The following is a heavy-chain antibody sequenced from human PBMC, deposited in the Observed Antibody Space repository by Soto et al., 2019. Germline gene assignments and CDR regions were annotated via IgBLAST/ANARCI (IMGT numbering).Heavy chain of an antibody. J-gene: IGHJ4*02. V-gene: IGHV3-74*01. Sequence: EVQLVESGGGLVQPGGSLRLSCAASGFTFSSYWMHWVRQAPGKGLVWVSRINSDGSSTSYADSVKGRFTISRDNAKNKLNLPMNRLRAEDTAVYYCVRSSLVVAAATREDYWGQGTLVTVSS. CDR2: INSDGSST. D-gene: IGHD2-15*01. CDR1: GFTFSSYW. CDR3: VRSSLVVAAATREDY.